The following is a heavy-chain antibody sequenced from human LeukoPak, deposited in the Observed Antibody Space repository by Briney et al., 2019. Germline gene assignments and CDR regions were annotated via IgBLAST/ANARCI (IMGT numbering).Heavy chain of an antibody. CDR2: ISGSGGST. J-gene: IGHJ4*02. D-gene: IGHD6-6*01. V-gene: IGHV3-23*01. CDR3: ARSGAARFDY. Sequence: GGSLRLSCAASGFTFSSYSMNWVRQAPGKGLEWVSAISGSGGSTYYADSVKGRFTISRDNSKNTLYLQMNSLRAEDTAVYFCARSGAARFDYWGQGTLVTVSS. CDR1: GFTFSSYS.